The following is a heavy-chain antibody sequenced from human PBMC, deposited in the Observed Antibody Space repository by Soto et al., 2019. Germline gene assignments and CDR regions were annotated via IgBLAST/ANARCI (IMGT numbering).Heavy chain of an antibody. CDR1: GFTFSSYA. Sequence: LSLTCAASGFTFSSYAMHWVRQAPGKGLEWVAVISYDGSNKYYADSVKGRFTISRDNSKNTLYLQMNSLRAEDTAVYYCARGEGNLDYWGQGTLVTVSS. V-gene: IGHV3-30-3*01. J-gene: IGHJ4*02. CDR2: ISYDGSNK. CDR3: ARGEGNLDY.